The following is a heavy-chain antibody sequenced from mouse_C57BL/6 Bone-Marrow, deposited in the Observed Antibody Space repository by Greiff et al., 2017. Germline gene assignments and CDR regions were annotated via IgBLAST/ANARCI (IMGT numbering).Heavy chain of an antibody. J-gene: IGHJ3*01. CDR3: ARHDAGFAY. Sequence: EVHLVESGGDLVKPGGSLKLSCAASGFTFSSYGMSWVRQTPDKRLEWVATISSGGSYTYYPESVKGRFTISRDNAKNTLYLQMSSLKSEDTAMYYCARHDAGFAYWGQGTLVTVSA. V-gene: IGHV5-6*01. CDR1: GFTFSSYG. CDR2: ISSGGSYT.